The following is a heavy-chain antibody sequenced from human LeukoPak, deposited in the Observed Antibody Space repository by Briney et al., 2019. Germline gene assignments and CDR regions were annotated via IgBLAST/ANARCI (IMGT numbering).Heavy chain of an antibody. CDR3: ATTIFGVVTQSY. J-gene: IGHJ4*02. V-gene: IGHV3-21*01. D-gene: IGHD3-3*01. CDR2: ISSRSTYI. Sequence: GGSLRLSCTASGFNFGDNTMHWVRQAPGKGLQWVSSISSRSTYINYGDSLKGRCTISRDNAGNSLHLQIDSLRDEDTAVYYCATTIFGVVTQSYWGQGTLFSVSS. CDR1: GFNFGDNT.